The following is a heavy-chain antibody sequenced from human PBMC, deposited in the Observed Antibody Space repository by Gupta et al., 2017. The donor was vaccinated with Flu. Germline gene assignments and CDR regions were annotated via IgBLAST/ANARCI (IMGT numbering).Heavy chain of an antibody. CDR2: IYHSGNT. CDR3: ARELHGGSSFDI. J-gene: IGHJ3*02. D-gene: IGHD2-15*01. V-gene: IGHV4-4*02. Sequence: QVQLQESGPGLVKPSGTLSLTCAVSGDSISSSNWWSWVRQPPGKGLEWIGEIYHSGNTNYNPSLKSRVTISVDNSKNHFSLNLTSVIAADTAVYYCARELHGGSSFDIWGQGTVVTVSS. CDR1: GDSISSSNW.